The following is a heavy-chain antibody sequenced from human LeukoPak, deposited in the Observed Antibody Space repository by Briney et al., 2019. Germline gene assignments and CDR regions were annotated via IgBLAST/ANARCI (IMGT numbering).Heavy chain of an antibody. CDR2: ISFDGSNK. D-gene: IGHD3-22*01. CDR1: GFTVSSNY. V-gene: IGHV3-30-3*01. Sequence: GGSLRLSCAASGFTVSSNYMSWVRQAPGKGLEWVAVISFDGSNKYYADSVKGRFTISRDNSKNTLYLQMNSLRAEDTAVYYCARENYYDSSGYGYFDYWGQGTLVTVSS. J-gene: IGHJ4*02. CDR3: ARENYYDSSGYGYFDY.